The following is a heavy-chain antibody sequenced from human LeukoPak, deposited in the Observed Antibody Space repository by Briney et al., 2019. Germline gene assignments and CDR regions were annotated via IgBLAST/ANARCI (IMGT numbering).Heavy chain of an antibody. J-gene: IGHJ4*02. CDR3: ASAYYYDSSGYLNVSYYFDY. Sequence: PSETLSLTCAVYGGSFSGYYWSWIRQPPGKGLEWIGEINHSGSTNYNPSLESRVTISVDTSKNQFSLKLSSVTAADTAVYYCASAYYYDSSGYLNVSYYFDYWGQGTLVTVSS. CDR1: GGSFSGYY. CDR2: INHSGST. D-gene: IGHD3-22*01. V-gene: IGHV4-34*01.